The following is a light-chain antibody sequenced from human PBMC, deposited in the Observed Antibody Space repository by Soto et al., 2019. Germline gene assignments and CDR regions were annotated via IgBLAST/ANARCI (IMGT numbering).Light chain of an antibody. J-gene: IGLJ2*01. CDR2: EVS. V-gene: IGLV2-23*02. Sequence: QSALTQPASVSGSPGQSITISCTGTSSDVGSYNLVSWYQQHPGKAPKLMIFEVSKRPSGVSNRFSGSKSGNTASLTISGLQAEDEADCHCCSYAGRLVFGGGTKLTVL. CDR3: CSYAGRLV. CDR1: SSDVGSYNL.